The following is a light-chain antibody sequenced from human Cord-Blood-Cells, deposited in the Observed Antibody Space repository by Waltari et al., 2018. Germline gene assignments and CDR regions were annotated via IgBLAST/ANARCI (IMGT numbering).Light chain of an antibody. CDR1: SSEVGGYNY. Sequence: QSALTQPASVSGSPRQSITISCTGTSSEVGGYNYVSWYQQHPGKAPKLMIYDVSNRPSGVSKRFSGSKSGNTASLTISGLQAEDEADYYCSSYTSSSTLVFGGGTKLTVL. CDR3: SSYTSSSTLV. J-gene: IGLJ2*01. V-gene: IGLV2-14*01. CDR2: DVS.